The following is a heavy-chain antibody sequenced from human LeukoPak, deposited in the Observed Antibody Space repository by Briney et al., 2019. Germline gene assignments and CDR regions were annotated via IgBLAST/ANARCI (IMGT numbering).Heavy chain of an antibody. J-gene: IGHJ4*02. Sequence: GGSLRLSCAASGFTFSSYSMNWVRQAPGKGLEWVSYISSSIISTIYYADPVKGRFTISRDNAKNSLYLQMNSLRAEDTAVYYCARKNGSSWDYWGQGTLVTVSS. D-gene: IGHD6-6*01. CDR1: GFTFSSYS. CDR2: ISSSIISTI. V-gene: IGHV3-48*01. CDR3: ARKNGSSWDY.